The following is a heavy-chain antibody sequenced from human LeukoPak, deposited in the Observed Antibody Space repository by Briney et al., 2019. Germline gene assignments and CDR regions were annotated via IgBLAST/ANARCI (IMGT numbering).Heavy chain of an antibody. Sequence: PSETLSLTCTVSDGSISSYYWSWIRQPPGKGLERIGYIYYSGSTNYNPSLKSRVTISVDTSKNQFSLKLSSVTAADTAVYYCARHRDYGDYQDYWGQGALITVSS. V-gene: IGHV4-59*08. CDR1: DGSISSYY. CDR3: ARHRDYGDYQDY. CDR2: IYYSGST. D-gene: IGHD4-17*01. J-gene: IGHJ4*02.